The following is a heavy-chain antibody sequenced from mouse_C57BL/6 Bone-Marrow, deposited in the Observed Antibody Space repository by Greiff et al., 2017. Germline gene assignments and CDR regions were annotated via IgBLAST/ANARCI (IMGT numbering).Heavy chain of an antibody. CDR2: ISSGGSYT. CDR1: GFTFSSYG. Sequence: EVKLVESGGDLVKPGGSLKLSCAASGFTFSSYGMSWVRQTPDKRLAWVATISSGGSYTSYPDSVKGRFTISRDNAKNTLYLQMSSLKSEDTAMYYCARPPYGNFYYAMDYWGQGTSVTVYS. J-gene: IGHJ4*01. CDR3: ARPPYGNFYYAMDY. V-gene: IGHV5-6*01. D-gene: IGHD2-1*01.